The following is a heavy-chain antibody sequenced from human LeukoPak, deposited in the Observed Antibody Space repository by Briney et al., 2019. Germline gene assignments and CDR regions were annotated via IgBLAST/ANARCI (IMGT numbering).Heavy chain of an antibody. CDR1: GFRFDNYG. CDR3: AKNESGGGFAPGYFYGMGV. V-gene: IGHV3-9*01. D-gene: IGHD3-16*01. J-gene: IGHJ6*01. Sequence: GRSLRLSCVVSGFRFDNYGMHWVRQAPGKGLEWVSGISWRGTTTGYADSVKGRFTISRDSAKNSLYLQMDSLRVEDTALYYCAKNESGGGFAPGYFYGMGVWGQGTTVTVS. CDR2: ISWRGTTT.